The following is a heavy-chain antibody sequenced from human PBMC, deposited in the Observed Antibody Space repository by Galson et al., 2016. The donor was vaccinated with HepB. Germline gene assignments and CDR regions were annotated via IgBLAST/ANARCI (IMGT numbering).Heavy chain of an antibody. CDR2: IYAGGST. V-gene: IGHV3-53*01. CDR3: ARAPINYDVLTGRDWYFDL. CDR1: EFSVTRNY. D-gene: IGHD3-9*01. J-gene: IGHJ2*01. Sequence: SLRLSCAASEFSVTRNYMNWVRQAPGKGLEWVSVIYAGGSTYYADSVKGRFTISRDKSKNTVYLQVNSLRLDDTAVYYCARAPINYDVLTGRDWYFDLWGRGTLVTVSS.